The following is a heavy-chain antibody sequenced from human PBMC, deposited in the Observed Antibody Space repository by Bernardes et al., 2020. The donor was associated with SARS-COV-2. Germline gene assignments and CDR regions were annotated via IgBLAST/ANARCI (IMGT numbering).Heavy chain of an antibody. V-gene: IGHV1-2*02. J-gene: IGHJ4*02. CDR3: ARTRTTISTTGIPVDY. Sequence: PGQRPEWMGWINPNTGGTNYVQKFQGRVTMTRDTSITTAYMELSRLGSDDTAIYYCARTRTTISTTGIPVDYWGQGTLVTVSS. CDR2: INPNTGGT. D-gene: IGHD2-21*02.